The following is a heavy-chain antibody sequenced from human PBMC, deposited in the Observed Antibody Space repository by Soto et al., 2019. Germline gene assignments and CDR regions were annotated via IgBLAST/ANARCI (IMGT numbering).Heavy chain of an antibody. D-gene: IGHD6-25*01. J-gene: IGHJ4*02. CDR1: SDSISSYY. V-gene: IGHV4-59*08. CDR2: TDYSGNN. Sequence: QVQLQESGPGLVRPSETLSLTCTVPSDSISSYYWIWIRQSPGKGLEWIGYTDYSGNNNYYPSLKSRVTISGDTSMNQFSLRPSSVTAADTAVYYCARAAGDPLYDLDSWGQGTLVTVST. CDR3: ARAAGDPLYDLDS.